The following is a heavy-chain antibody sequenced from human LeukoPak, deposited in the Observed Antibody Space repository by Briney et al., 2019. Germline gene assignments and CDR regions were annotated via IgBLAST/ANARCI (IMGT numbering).Heavy chain of an antibody. D-gene: IGHD2-15*01. CDR2: ISKDGSKK. V-gene: IGHV3-30*18. CDR1: GSTFSNYG. Sequence: GGSLRLSCAASGSTFSNYGMHWVRQAAGKGLEWVAFISKDGSKKYYGGSVTGRFITSRDNSRNTVYLQMDSPRPEDTAVYYCAKDKGWSRVIDYWGQGTLVTVAS. CDR3: AKDKGWSRVIDY. J-gene: IGHJ4*02.